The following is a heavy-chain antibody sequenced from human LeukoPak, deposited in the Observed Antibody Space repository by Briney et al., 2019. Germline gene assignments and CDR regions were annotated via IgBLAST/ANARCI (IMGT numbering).Heavy chain of an antibody. D-gene: IGHD6-13*01. J-gene: IGHJ4*02. V-gene: IGHV1-69*05. CDR1: GGTFTSYA. CDR3: ARERPPGDSSNWFLEGYFDI. CDR2: IIPIFGTA. Sequence: GASVKVSFKASGGTFTSYAITWVRQAPGQGLEWKGRIIPIFGTANYAQKFHGRVTITTDESTSTAYMELSTLRSDDTAVYYCARERPPGDSSNWFLEGYFDIWGQGTLVTVSS.